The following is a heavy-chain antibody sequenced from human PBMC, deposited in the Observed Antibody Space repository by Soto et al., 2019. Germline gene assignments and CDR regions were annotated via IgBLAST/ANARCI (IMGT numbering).Heavy chain of an antibody. CDR1: GYTITSYA. CDR3: ARSVVPATMRGWFDP. CDR2: VNPRSGST. V-gene: IGHV1-46*03. Sequence: ASVKVSCKASGYTITSYAMHWVRQAPGQGLDWMGIVNPRSGSTVYAQRFQGRVTMTGDTSTSTVYMELSSLRSDDTAVYYCARSVVPATMRGWFDPWGQGTLVTVSS. D-gene: IGHD2-2*01. J-gene: IGHJ5*02.